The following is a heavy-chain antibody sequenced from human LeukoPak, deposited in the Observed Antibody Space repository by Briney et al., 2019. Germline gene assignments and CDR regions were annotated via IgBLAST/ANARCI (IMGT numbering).Heavy chain of an antibody. D-gene: IGHD1-26*01. J-gene: IGHJ4*02. CDR2: IKQDGSEK. CDR1: GFTFSSYW. CDR3: ARDKNLVKGSGHSPFDY. V-gene: IGHV3-7*01. Sequence: GGSLRLSCAASGFTFSSYWMSWVRQAPGKGLEWVANIKQDGSEKYYVDSVKGRFTISRDNAKNSLYLQMNSLRAEDTAVYYCARDKNLVKGSGHSPFDYWGQGTLVTVSS.